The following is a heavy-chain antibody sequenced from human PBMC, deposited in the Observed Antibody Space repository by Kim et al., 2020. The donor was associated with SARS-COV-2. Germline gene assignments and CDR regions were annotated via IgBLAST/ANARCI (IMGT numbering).Heavy chain of an antibody. CDR3: ARGRRESVLVFAH. V-gene: IGHV4-59*01. Sequence: SETLSLTCSVSGDSIGTYYWSWIRQAPGRGLEWIGFMHYSGRTNSNPSLQSRVNISLDTSKNQVSLILKSVAAADTATYYCARGRRESVLVFAHWGHGIPVTVSA. J-gene: IGHJ4*01. CDR1: GDSIGTYY. CDR2: MHYSGRT. D-gene: IGHD6-6*01.